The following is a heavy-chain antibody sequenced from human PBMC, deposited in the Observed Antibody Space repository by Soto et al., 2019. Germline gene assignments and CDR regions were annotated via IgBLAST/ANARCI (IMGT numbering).Heavy chain of an antibody. CDR1: GYTFTSYA. V-gene: IGHV1-3*05. J-gene: IGHJ6*02. CDR2: INAGNGNT. D-gene: IGHD1-7*01. Sequence: QVQLVQSGAEEKKPGASVKVSCKASGYTFTSYAMHWVRQAPGQRLEWMGWINAGNGNTKYSQQFQGRVTITRDTSASTAYMELSSLRSEDTAVYYCASNHLGTTTYGMDVWGQGTTVTVSS. CDR3: ASNHLGTTTYGMDV.